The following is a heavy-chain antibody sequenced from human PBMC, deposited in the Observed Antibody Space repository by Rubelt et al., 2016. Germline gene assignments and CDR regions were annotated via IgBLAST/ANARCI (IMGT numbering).Heavy chain of an antibody. D-gene: IGHD1-1*01. J-gene: IGHJ5*02. CDR1: GYTFTGYY. CDR3: ARGVGTAFDP. CDR2: INPNSGGT. V-gene: IGHV1-2*06. Sequence: QVQLVQSGAEVKKPGASVKVSCKASGYTFTGYYMHWVRQAPGQGLEWMGRINPNSGGTNYAQKLQGGVTMTSDTAISTAYMGLSRLSSDDTAVYYCARGVGTAFDPWGQGTLVTVSS.